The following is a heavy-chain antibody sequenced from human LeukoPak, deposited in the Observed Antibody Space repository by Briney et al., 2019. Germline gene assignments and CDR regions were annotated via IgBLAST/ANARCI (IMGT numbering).Heavy chain of an antibody. CDR3: ARAGYDFWSGYYFVYYYYMDV. CDR1: GYTFTSYD. V-gene: IGHV1-8*03. D-gene: IGHD3-3*01. Sequence: ASVKVSCKASGYTFTSYDINWVRQATGQGLEWMGWMNPNSGNTGYAQKFQGRVTIIRNTSISTAYMELSSLRSEDTAVYYCARAGYDFWSGYYFVYYYYMDVWGKGTTVTVSS. CDR2: MNPNSGNT. J-gene: IGHJ6*03.